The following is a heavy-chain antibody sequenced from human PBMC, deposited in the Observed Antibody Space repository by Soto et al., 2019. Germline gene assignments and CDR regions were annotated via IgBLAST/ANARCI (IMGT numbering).Heavy chain of an antibody. J-gene: IGHJ3*02. V-gene: IGHV4-34*01. CDR2: INHSGST. D-gene: IGHD6-13*01. Sequence: SETLSLTCAVYGGSFGGYYWSWIRQPPGKGLEWIGEINHSGSTNYNPSLKSRVTISVDTSKNQFSLYLQMNSLRAEDTAVYYCAKNIAAAGYAFDIWGQGTMVTVSS. CDR3: AKNIAAAGYAFDI. CDR1: GGSFGGYY.